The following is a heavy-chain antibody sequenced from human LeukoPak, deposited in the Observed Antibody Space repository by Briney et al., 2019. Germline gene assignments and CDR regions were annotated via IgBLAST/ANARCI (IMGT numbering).Heavy chain of an antibody. Sequence: SGTLSLTCTVSGGSISSYYWSWIRQPPGKGLEWMGYTYYSGSTNYNPSLKSRVTISVDTSKNQFSLKLSSVTAADTAVYYCARSSSYYYDSSGYYSGVFGYWGQGTLVTVSS. CDR1: GGSISSYY. CDR3: ARSSSYYYDSSGYYSGVFGY. CDR2: TYYSGST. V-gene: IGHV4-59*01. J-gene: IGHJ4*02. D-gene: IGHD3-22*01.